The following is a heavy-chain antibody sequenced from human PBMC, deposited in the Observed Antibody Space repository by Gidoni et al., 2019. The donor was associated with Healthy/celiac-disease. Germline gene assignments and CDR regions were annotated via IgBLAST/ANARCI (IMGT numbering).Heavy chain of an antibody. CDR3: AREGIPSWFDGMDV. D-gene: IGHD5-18*01. CDR2: INAGNGNT. J-gene: IGHJ6*02. Sequence: QVQLVQSGAEVKKPGASVKVSCKASGYTFTSYAMHLVRQAPGQRLKWMGWINAGNGNTKYSQKFQVRVTITRETSASTAYMELSSLRSEDTAVYYCAREGIPSWFDGMDVWGQGTTVTVSS. CDR1: GYTFTSYA. V-gene: IGHV1-3*01.